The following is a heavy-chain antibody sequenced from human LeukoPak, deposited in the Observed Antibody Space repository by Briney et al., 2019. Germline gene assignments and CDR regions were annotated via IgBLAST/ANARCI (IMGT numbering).Heavy chain of an antibody. CDR3: ARGSSSYYMDV. Sequence: PSETLSLNCAVYGGSFSGYYWSWIRQPPGKGLEWIGEINHSGSTNYNPSLKSRVTISVDTTQNQFSLKLSSVTAADTAVYYCARGSSSYYMDVWGEGTTVTVSS. CDR1: GGSFSGYY. V-gene: IGHV4-34*01. D-gene: IGHD3-10*01. J-gene: IGHJ6*03. CDR2: INHSGST.